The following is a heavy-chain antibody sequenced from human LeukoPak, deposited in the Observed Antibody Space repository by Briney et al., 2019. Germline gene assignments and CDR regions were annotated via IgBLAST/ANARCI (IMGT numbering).Heavy chain of an antibody. CDR2: ISGSGGST. Sequence: GGSLRLSCAASGFTFSSYAMSWVRQAPGKGLEWVSAISGSGGSTYYADSVKGRFTISRDNSKNTLYLQMNSLRAEDTAVYYCARAKTLRYFDWLTWYWGQGTLVTVSS. V-gene: IGHV3-23*01. J-gene: IGHJ4*02. CDR1: GFTFSSYA. D-gene: IGHD3-9*01. CDR3: ARAKTLRYFDWLTWY.